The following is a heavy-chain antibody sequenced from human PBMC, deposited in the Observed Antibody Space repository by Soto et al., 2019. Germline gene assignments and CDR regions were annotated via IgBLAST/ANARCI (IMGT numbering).Heavy chain of an antibody. V-gene: IGHV3-33*01. CDR3: ASPVSGYSYGRYYFDY. CDR2: IWYDGSNK. Sequence: QVQLVESGGGVVQPGRSLRLSCAASGFTFSNYGMHWVRQAPGKGLEWVAVIWYDGSNKYYADSVKGRFTISRDNSKNTLYLQMNSLRAEDTAVYYCASPVSGYSYGRYYFDYWGQGTLVTVSS. CDR1: GFTFSNYG. D-gene: IGHD5-18*01. J-gene: IGHJ4*02.